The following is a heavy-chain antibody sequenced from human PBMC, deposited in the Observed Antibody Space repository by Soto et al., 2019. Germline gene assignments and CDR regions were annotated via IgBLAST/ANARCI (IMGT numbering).Heavy chain of an antibody. V-gene: IGHV3-21*01. J-gene: IGHJ4*02. Sequence: EVQLVESGGGLVKPGGSLRLSCAASGFTFSSYSMNWVRQAPGKGLEWVSSISSSSSYIYYADSVKGRFTISRDNAKNSQYLQMNSLRAEDTAVYYCGGYCSSTRCSEQTKGDFDYWGQGPLVTVSS. CDR2: ISSSSSYI. CDR1: GFTFSSYS. CDR3: GGYCSSTRCSEQTKGDFDY. D-gene: IGHD2-2*01.